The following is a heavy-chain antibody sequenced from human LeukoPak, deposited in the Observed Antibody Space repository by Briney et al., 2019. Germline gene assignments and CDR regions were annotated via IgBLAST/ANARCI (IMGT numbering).Heavy chain of an antibody. Sequence: PGGSLRLSCTASGSTFSNAWMTWIRQAPGKGLEWVGRIVSKTDGGTIDYAAPVRGRFTISRDDSKNTVYLQMNSLKTEDTAVYYCTVVGAISGAWGQGTLVTVSS. CDR2: IVSKTDGGTI. CDR3: TVVGAISGA. J-gene: IGHJ5*02. D-gene: IGHD1-26*01. CDR1: GSTFSNAW. V-gene: IGHV3-15*04.